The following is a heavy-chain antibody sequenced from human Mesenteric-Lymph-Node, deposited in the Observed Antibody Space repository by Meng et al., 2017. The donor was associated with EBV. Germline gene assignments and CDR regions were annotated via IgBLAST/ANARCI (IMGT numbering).Heavy chain of an antibody. Sequence: QLQLQESGSGLVRPSQTLSLTCAASGGSIISGGYSWSWIRQAPGKGLEWIGFIYHSGTTYLNPSLRSRVNLSVDTSKNQFSLNLRSVSAADTAIYYCARSAGGDYFDYWGQGTLVTVSS. CDR1: GGSIISGGYS. CDR2: IYHSGTT. CDR3: ARSAGGDYFDY. V-gene: IGHV4-30-2*01. D-gene: IGHD1-26*01. J-gene: IGHJ4*02.